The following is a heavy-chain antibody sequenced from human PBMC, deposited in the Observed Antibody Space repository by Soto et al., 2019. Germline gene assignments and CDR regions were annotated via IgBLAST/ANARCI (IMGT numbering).Heavy chain of an antibody. V-gene: IGHV5-51*01. Sequence: GESLKISCKTSGYIFTSYWIGWVRQMPGKGLEWMGIIYPGDSDTKYSPSFQGQVTISADRSTTTAYLQWSSLKASDTAIYYCARQGTIAAFGVHYWGEGTLVTVSS. CDR3: ARQGTIAAFGVHY. CDR1: GYIFTSYW. J-gene: IGHJ4*02. CDR2: IYPGDSDT. D-gene: IGHD6-13*01.